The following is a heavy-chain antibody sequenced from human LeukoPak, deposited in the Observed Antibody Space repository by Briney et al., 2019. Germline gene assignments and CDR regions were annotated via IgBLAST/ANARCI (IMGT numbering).Heavy chain of an antibody. CDR1: GFTVSSDS. J-gene: IGHJ4*02. V-gene: IGHV3-53*01. CDR3: ARRAGAYSHPYDY. Sequence: GGSLRLSCTVSGFTVSSDSMSWVRQAPGKGLEWVSFIYSGGSTHYSDSVKDRLTISRDNSKNTLYLQMNSLRAEDTAVYYCARRAGAYSHPYDYWGQGTLVTVSS. D-gene: IGHD4/OR15-4a*01. CDR2: IYSGGST.